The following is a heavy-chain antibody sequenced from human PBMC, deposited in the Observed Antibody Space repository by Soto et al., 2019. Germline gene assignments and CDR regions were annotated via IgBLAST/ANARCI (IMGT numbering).Heavy chain of an antibody. CDR1: GGSISSYY. CDR3: ARIRDVRGVSDLFDP. V-gene: IGHV4-59*01. CDR2: IYYSGST. D-gene: IGHD3-10*02. J-gene: IGHJ5*02. Sequence: SETLSLTCTVSGGSISSYYWSWIRQPPGKGLEWIGYIYYSGSTNYNPSLKSRVTISVDTSKNQFSLKLSSVTAADTAVYYCARIRDVRGVSDLFDPWGQGTLVTVSS.